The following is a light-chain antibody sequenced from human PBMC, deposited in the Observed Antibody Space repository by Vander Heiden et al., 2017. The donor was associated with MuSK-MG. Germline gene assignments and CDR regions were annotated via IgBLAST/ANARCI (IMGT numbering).Light chain of an antibody. Sequence: IQMTQSPSTLSASVGDRVTITCRASQSISSWLAWYQQKPGKAPKLLIYKASSLESGVPSRFSGSGSGTEFTLTISSLQPEDFATYYCQQYNSYAGTFGQGTKVEIK. CDR3: QQYNSYAGT. V-gene: IGKV1-5*03. CDR1: QSISSW. CDR2: KAS. J-gene: IGKJ1*01.